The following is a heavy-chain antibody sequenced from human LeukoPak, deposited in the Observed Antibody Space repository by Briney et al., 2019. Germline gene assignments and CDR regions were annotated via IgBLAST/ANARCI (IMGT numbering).Heavy chain of an antibody. CDR3: ARGFSDYDGTDYAFSYY. D-gene: IGHD3-22*01. Sequence: ASVTVSCKTSGYTFTIYDINWVRQAPGRGLEWMGWMNPKSGATGYAQKFQGRVTMTRDTSISTAYMELSSLTSDDTAVYYCARGFSDYDGTDYAFSYYWGQGTLVTVSS. CDR1: GYTFTIYD. CDR2: MNPKSGAT. V-gene: IGHV1-8*01. J-gene: IGHJ4*02.